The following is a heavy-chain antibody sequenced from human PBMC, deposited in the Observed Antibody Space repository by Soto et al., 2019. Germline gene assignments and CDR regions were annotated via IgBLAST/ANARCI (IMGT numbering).Heavy chain of an antibody. CDR2: INPSGGST. D-gene: IGHD3-22*01. V-gene: IGHV1-46*01. CDR3: ARDGNYYDSSGYYDY. CDR1: GYTFTKYY. J-gene: IGHJ4*02. Sequence: ASVKVSCKASGYTFTKYYMHWVRQAPGQGLEWMGIINPSGGSTSYAQKFQGRVTMTRDTSTSTVYMELSSLRSEDTAVYYCARDGNYYDSSGYYDYWGQGTLVTVSS.